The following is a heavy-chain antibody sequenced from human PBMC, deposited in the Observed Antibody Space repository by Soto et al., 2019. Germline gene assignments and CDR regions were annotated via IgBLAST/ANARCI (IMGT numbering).Heavy chain of an antibody. V-gene: IGHV1-18*01. J-gene: IGHJ5*02. CDR2: ISTYNGNT. Sequence: QVELVQSGPEVKKPGASVKVSCKASGYSFSNSGFSWMRQAPGQGLEWLGWISTYNGNTNYAQKFQGRLSMTRDTSPHTSFMELTALRSDDTAVYYCARDEYNNGRNWLNPWGQGTLVTVTS. CDR3: ARDEYNNGRNWLNP. CDR1: GYSFSNSG. D-gene: IGHD2-8*01.